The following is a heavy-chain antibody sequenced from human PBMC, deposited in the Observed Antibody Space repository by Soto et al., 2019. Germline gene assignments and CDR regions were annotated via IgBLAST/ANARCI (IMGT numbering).Heavy chain of an antibody. CDR2: IVVGSGNT. CDR3: AAITLTKGYFDWLIDH. D-gene: IGHD3-9*01. J-gene: IGHJ4*02. V-gene: IGHV1-58*01. Sequence: GASVKVSCKASGFTFTSSAVQWVRQARGQRLEWIGWIVVGSGNTNYAQKFQERVTITRDMSTSTAYMELSSLRSEDTAVYYCAAITLTKGYFDWLIDHWGQGTLVTVSS. CDR1: GFTFTSSA.